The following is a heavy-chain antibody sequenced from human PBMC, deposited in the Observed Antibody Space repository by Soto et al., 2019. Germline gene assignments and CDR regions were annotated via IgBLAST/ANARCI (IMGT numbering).Heavy chain of an antibody. CDR1: GFTFRTYT. V-gene: IGHV3-21*01. J-gene: IGHJ6*02. D-gene: IGHD3-10*01. CDR2: IRGFSPYT. Sequence: PGRSLRLSCISSGFTFRTYTMNWVRQAPGKGLEWVSGIRGFSPYTFYAESVKGRFTISRDNAKNSLYLQMNSLRAEDTAVYYCARDRGYDAHDSYYNAMDVWGQGTTVTVSS. CDR3: ARDRGYDAHDSYYNAMDV.